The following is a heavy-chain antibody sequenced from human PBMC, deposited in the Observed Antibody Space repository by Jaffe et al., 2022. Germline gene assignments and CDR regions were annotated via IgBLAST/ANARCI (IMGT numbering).Heavy chain of an antibody. D-gene: IGHD3-10*01. Sequence: QVQLQESGPGLVKPSQTLSLTCTVSGASINKISFFWSWIRQPAGKGLEWLGRIYNSGSTNYNPSLTSRVAISVDTSKNQFSLNLTSVTATDSAVYYCAREFMMRGTMGRFYYFDYWGRGTPVTVSS. CDR3: AREFMMRGTMGRFYYFDY. CDR2: IYNSGST. V-gene: IGHV4-61*02. CDR1: GASINKISFF. J-gene: IGHJ4*02.